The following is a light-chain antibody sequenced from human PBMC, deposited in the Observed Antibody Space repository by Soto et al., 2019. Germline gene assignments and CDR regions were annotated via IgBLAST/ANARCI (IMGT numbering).Light chain of an antibody. CDR2: GAS. CDR3: QQGHNLPLT. J-gene: IGKJ2*01. Sequence: EIVMTQSPATLSVSPGDSATLSCRASQSISSELAWYQQKPGQPPRLLIYGASTRATGVPARFTGSGSGSDFTLTISGLQSEDFAVYYCQQGHNLPLTFGQGTRLEI. CDR1: QSISSE. V-gene: IGKV3-15*01.